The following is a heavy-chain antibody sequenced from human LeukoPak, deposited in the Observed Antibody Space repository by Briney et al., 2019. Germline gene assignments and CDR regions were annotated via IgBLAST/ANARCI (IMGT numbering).Heavy chain of an antibody. J-gene: IGHJ4*02. Sequence: ASVKVSCKASGFTFSSYWMHWVRQAPGLGLEWMGVINPRGDEAVYAQKFQGRVTMTRDTPTSTAYMELSSLRSEDTAVYYCATGRVHGIVGATGIDYWGQGTLVTVSS. V-gene: IGHV1-46*01. CDR3: ATGRVHGIVGATGIDY. CDR1: GFTFSSYW. D-gene: IGHD1-26*01. CDR2: INPRGDEA.